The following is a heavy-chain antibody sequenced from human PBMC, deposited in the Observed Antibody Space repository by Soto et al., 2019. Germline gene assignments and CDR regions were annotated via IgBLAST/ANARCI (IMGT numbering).Heavy chain of an antibody. V-gene: IGHV1-18*01. J-gene: IGHJ6*02. D-gene: IGHD3-10*01. CDR1: GYRFETYA. CDR2: IRAYNIDT. CDR3: ARGNEVIIGAMDV. Sequence: QVQLVQSGAEVKKPGASVKVSCKSSGYRFETYAISWVRQAPGQGLEWMGWIRAYNIDTYYAQKFQDRVTMTTDTSTGTAYMELRSLRSDDTAVYYCARGNEVIIGAMDVWGQGTTVTVSS.